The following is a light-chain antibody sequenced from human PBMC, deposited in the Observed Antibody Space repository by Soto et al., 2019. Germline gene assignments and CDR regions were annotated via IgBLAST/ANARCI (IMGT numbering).Light chain of an antibody. CDR3: QQRSNWPIT. CDR2: GAAF. V-gene: IGKV3-11*01. J-gene: IGKJ5*01. Sequence: EIVLTQSPAILSLSPGERATLSCRASQSVSSYLTWYQQKPGQAPRLLISGAAFSRATGIPDRFSGSGSGTDFTLTISSLEPEDFALYYCQQRSNWPITFGQGTRLEIK. CDR1: QSVSSY.